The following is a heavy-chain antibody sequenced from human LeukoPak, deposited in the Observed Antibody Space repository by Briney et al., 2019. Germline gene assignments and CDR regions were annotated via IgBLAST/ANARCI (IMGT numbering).Heavy chain of an antibody. CDR1: GGTFSSYA. J-gene: IGHJ3*02. CDR3: AKDSEEWVGATGAFDI. V-gene: IGHV1-69*13. CDR2: IIPIFGTA. Sequence: ASVKVSCKASGGTFSSYAISRVRQAPGQGLEWMGGIIPIFGTANYAQKFQGRVTITADESTSTAYMELSSLRSEDTAVYYCAKDSEEWVGATGAFDIWGQGTMVTVSS. D-gene: IGHD1-26*01.